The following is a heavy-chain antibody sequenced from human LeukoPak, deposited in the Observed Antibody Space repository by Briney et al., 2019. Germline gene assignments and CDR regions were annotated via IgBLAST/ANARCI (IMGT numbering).Heavy chain of an antibody. CDR2: INSDGSST. CDR1: GFTFSSYW. CDR3: ARGVSSVAVVWGESEDAFDI. V-gene: IGHV3-74*01. D-gene: IGHD6-19*01. Sequence: PGGSLRLSCAASGFTFSSYWMHWVRQAPGKGLVWVSRINSDGSSTSYADSVKGRFTISRDNAKNTLYLQMNSLRAEDTAVYYCARGVSSVAVVWGESEDAFDIWGQGTMVTVSS. J-gene: IGHJ3*02.